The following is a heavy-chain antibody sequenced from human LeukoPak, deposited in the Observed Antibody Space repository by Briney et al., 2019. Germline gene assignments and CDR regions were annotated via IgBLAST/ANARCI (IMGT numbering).Heavy chain of an antibody. J-gene: IGHJ4*02. Sequence: SETLSLTCTVSGAYISSGGYYWSWIRQHPGKGLEWLGYIYYSGSTYYNPSLKSRVNISLDTSKNQFSLKLSSVTAADTAVYYCARDLSGVISYWGQGTLVTVSS. CDR3: ARDLSGVISY. D-gene: IGHD3-10*01. CDR2: IYYSGST. V-gene: IGHV4-31*03. CDR1: GAYISSGGYY.